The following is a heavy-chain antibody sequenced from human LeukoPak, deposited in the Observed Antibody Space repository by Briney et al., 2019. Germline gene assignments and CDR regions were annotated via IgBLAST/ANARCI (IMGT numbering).Heavy chain of an antibody. Sequence: GGSLRLSCAGTGFSFSNYGMNWVRQAPGKGLECVSFISGSSGTIYYADSVKGRFTISRDNTKNSLYLQMNSLRAEDTAMYYCARERGGFGGYLPYYYLDVWGKGTTVTVSS. CDR2: ISGSSGTI. D-gene: IGHD5-12*01. CDR3: ARERGGFGGYLPYYYLDV. V-gene: IGHV3-48*04. CDR1: GFSFSNYG. J-gene: IGHJ6*03.